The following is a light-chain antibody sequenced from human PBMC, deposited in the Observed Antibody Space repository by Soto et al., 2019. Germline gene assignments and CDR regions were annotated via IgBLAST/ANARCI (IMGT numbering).Light chain of an antibody. Sequence: QSALTQPASVSGSPGQSITISCTGTSSDVGGYNYVSWHQLHPGKSTKLIIYEVSHRPSGVSNRFAGSKSGNTAALTSSGLQAEDEADYYGSSYTSSSTRVFGGGTKLTVL. J-gene: IGLJ3*02. CDR3: SSYTSSSTRV. V-gene: IGLV2-14*01. CDR1: SSDVGGYNY. CDR2: EVS.